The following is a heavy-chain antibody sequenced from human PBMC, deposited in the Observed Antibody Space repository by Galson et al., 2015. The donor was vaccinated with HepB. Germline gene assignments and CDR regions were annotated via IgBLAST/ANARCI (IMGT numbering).Heavy chain of an antibody. Sequence: SLRLSCAASGFTFSSYAMHWVRQAPGKGLEWVAVIPYDGSNKYYADSVKGRFTISRDNSKNTLYLQMNSLRAEDTAVYYCARANYDFWSGYYHHYYYYGMDVWGQGTTVTVSS. CDR2: IPYDGSNK. CDR3: ARANYDFWSGYYHHYYYYGMDV. D-gene: IGHD3-3*01. V-gene: IGHV3-30-3*01. CDR1: GFTFSSYA. J-gene: IGHJ6*02.